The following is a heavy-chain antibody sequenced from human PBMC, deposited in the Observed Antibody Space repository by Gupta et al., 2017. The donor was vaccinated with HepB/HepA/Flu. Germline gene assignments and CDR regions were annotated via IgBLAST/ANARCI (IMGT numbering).Heavy chain of an antibody. CDR3: ARGVVGATAYGYFDY. CDR2: IYRGADT. J-gene: IGHJ4*02. D-gene: IGHD1-26*01. CDR1: VFIAYGQH. V-gene: IGHV3-53*04. Sequence: EVHLVESGGGLVQPGGSLRLSCADSVFIAYGQHTTWVRQAPGKGLEWVAIIYRGADTYYADSVKGRFTISRHTSKNTVYLQMNSLRAEDTAVYYCARGVVGATAYGYFDYWGQGTLVTVSS.